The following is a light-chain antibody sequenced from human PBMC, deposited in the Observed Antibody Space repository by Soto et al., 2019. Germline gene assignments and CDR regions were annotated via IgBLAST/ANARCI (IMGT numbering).Light chain of an antibody. CDR2: EVS. V-gene: IGLV2-14*01. CDR1: SSDVGASNY. CDR3: NAYTTSSTRV. Sequence: QSVLTQPASASGSPGQSITISCTGTSSDVGASNYVSWYQQLPGKVPNLIIYEVSSRPSGVSDRFSGSKSGNTASLTISGLQAEDEGDYYCNAYTTSSTRVFGSGTKVTVL. J-gene: IGLJ1*01.